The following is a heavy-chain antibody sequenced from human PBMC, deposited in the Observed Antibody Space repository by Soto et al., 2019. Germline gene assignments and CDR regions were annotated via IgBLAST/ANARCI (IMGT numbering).Heavy chain of an antibody. CDR2: IYYSGST. CDR1: GGSISSSSYY. Sequence: SETLSLTCTVSGGSISSSSYYWGWIRQPPGKGLEWIGSIYYSGSTYYNPSLKSRVTISVDTSKNQFSLKLSSVTAADTAVYYCAPAYSGYDFSILNWFDPWGQGTLVTVSS. D-gene: IGHD5-12*01. V-gene: IGHV4-39*01. J-gene: IGHJ5*02. CDR3: APAYSGYDFSILNWFDP.